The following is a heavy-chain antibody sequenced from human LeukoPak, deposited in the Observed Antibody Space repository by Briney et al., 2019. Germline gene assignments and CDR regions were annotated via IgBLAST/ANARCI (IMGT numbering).Heavy chain of an antibody. V-gene: IGHV3-23*01. CDR1: GFTFTNYA. J-gene: IGHJ4*02. CDR2: ISPRSNGI. CDR3: GKNPRTSVGGFDY. D-gene: IGHD2-2*01. Sequence: GGSLRLSCAASGFTFTNYAMTWVRQAPGKGLEWVSAISPRSNGIYYTDSVRGRFTVSRDNSKNTLYLQMNRLGAEDTAVYYCGKNPRTSVGGFDYRGQGTLVTVSS.